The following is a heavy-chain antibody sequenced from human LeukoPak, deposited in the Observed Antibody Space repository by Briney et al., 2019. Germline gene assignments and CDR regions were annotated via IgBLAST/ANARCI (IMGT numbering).Heavy chain of an antibody. CDR3: AKDQSTGFCSSASCYGYYGMDV. Sequence: GRSLRLSCAASGFTFSRYGMHWVRQAPGKGLEWVAVISYDGSRKYYADSVKGRVTTSRDFSKNTLFLQVNSLRAEDTAVYYCAKDQSTGFCSSASCYGYYGMDVWGQGTTVTVSS. D-gene: IGHD2-2*01. CDR1: GFTFSRYG. J-gene: IGHJ6*02. V-gene: IGHV3-30*18. CDR2: ISYDGSRK.